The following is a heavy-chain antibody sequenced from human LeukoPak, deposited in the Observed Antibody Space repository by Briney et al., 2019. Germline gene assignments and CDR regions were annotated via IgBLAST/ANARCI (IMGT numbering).Heavy chain of an antibody. D-gene: IGHD3-10*01. CDR1: GFTFSSYW. CDR2: INSDGSST. V-gene: IGHV3-74*01. J-gene: IGHJ4*02. CDR3: AKDLLWFGELSPLYFDY. Sequence: GGSLRLSCAASGFTFSSYWMHWVRQAPGKGLVWVSRINSDGSSTSYADSVKGRFTISRDNSKNTLYLQMNSLRAEDTAVYYCAKDLLWFGELSPLYFDYWGQGTLVTVSS.